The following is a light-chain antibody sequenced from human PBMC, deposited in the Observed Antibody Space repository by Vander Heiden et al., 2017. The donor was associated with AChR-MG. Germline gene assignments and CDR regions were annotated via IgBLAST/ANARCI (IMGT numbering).Light chain of an antibody. V-gene: IGKV1-39*01. Sequence: DIQMTESPFSLSASVGDRVTITCRASQSISSYLNWYQQRPWNAPKLLIYVVSSLRSGVPSRFSGSESGTDFSLTISSLQPEDSATYFCQQSYSTPWTFGQGTNVEVK. CDR2: VVS. CDR3: QQSYSTPWT. CDR1: QSISSY. J-gene: IGKJ1*01.